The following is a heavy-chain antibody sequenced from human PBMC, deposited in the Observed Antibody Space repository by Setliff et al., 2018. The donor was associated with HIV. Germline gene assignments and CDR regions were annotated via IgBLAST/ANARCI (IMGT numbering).Heavy chain of an antibody. D-gene: IGHD4-17*01. CDR3: ARYGGNRFDY. J-gene: IGHJ4*02. Sequence: PGGSLRLSCVASDFMFSDFGMHWVRQAPGKGLEWLAFAAFDGSNTDYADSVKGRFTISRDSAKNTLYLQMNSLGAEDTAVYYCARYGGNRFDYWGQGALVTVSS. V-gene: IGHV3-30*02. CDR1: DFMFSDFG. CDR2: AAFDGSNT.